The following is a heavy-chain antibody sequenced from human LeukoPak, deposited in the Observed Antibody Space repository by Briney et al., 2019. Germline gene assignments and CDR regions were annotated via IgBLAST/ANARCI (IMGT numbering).Heavy chain of an antibody. Sequence: SETLSLTCTVSGGSLSSYCWSWIRQPPGKGLEWIGYIYYSGSTNYNPSLKSRVTISVDTSKNQFSLKLSSVTAADTAVYYCARGVGIAARRSVFDYWGQGTLVTVSS. CDR2: IYYSGST. J-gene: IGHJ4*02. D-gene: IGHD6-6*01. CDR1: GGSLSSYC. V-gene: IGHV4-59*01. CDR3: ARGVGIAARRSVFDY.